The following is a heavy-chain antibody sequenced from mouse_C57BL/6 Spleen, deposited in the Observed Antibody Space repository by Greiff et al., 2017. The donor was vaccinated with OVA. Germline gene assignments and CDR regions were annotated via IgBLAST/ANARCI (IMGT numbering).Heavy chain of an antibody. D-gene: IGHD2-4*01. V-gene: IGHV2-5*01. Sequence: VMLVESGPGLVQPSQSLSITCTVSGFSLTSYGVHWVRQSPGKGLEWLGVIWRGGSTDYNAAFMSRLSITKDNSKSQVFFKMNSLQADDTAIYYCAKMDYDEEGYFDYWGQGTTLTVSS. CDR1: GFSLTSYG. J-gene: IGHJ2*01. CDR3: AKMDYDEEGYFDY. CDR2: IWRGGST.